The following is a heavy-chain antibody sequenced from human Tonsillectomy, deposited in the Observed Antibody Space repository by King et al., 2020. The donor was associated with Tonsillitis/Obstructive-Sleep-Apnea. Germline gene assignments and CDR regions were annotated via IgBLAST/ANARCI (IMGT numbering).Heavy chain of an antibody. CDR3: ARGGTRQLVSGYYYFDY. V-gene: IGHV3-30*04. J-gene: IGHJ4*02. D-gene: IGHD2-21*01. CDR1: GFTFSAYT. Sequence: VQLVESGGGVVQPGRSLRLSCAASGFTFSAYTVHWVRQAPGKGLEWVAVISEDGNKKDYVDSVKGRFTISRDNSKNTLYLEMNSLRAEATAMYYCARGGTRQLVSGYYYFDYWGQGPLVTVSS. CDR2: ISEDGNKK.